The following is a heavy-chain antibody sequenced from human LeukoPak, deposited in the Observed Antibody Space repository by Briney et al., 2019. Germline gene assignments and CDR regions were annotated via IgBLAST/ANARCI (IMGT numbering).Heavy chain of an antibody. Sequence: LSLTCTVSGGSISSGGYYWGCIRQHPGKGLEWVSVISGSGGSTYYADSVKGRFTISRDNSKNTLYLQMNSLRAEDTAVYYCAKLESWYYFDYWGLGTLVTVSS. CDR1: GGSISSGGYY. J-gene: IGHJ4*02. D-gene: IGHD2-15*01. V-gene: IGHV3-23*01. CDR3: AKLESWYYFDY. CDR2: ISGSGGST.